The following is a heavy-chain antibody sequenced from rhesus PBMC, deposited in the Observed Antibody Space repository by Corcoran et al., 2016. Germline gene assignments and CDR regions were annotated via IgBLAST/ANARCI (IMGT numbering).Heavy chain of an antibody. V-gene: IGHV4-65*01. D-gene: IGHD1-1-1*01. CDR2: ISGRSGST. CDR1: GGSISRSNW. CDR3: ARDNEFLTIAGTYPFDY. J-gene: IGHJ4*01. Sequence: QVQLQESGPGLVKPSETLSLTCAVSGGSISRSNWWSWIRPPPGQGLEWIGYISGRSGSTYSNPSLRRRVTISTDTSKNQFARKLGSGTAADTSVYYCARDNEFLTIAGTYPFDYWGQGVLVTVSS.